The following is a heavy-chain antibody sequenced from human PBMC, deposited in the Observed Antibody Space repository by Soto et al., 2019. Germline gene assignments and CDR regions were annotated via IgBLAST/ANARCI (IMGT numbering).Heavy chain of an antibody. D-gene: IGHD1-26*01. CDR2: INHSGST. Sequence: QVQLRQWGAGLLKPSETLSLTCAVFGGSFSGYNWSWIRRPPGKGLEWIGEINHSGSTNYNPSLKSRVTISVDTSKSQFSLRLSSVTAADTAVYYCTRVWELRGAFEIWGQGTMVTVSS. CDR3: TRVWELRGAFEI. J-gene: IGHJ3*02. V-gene: IGHV4-34*02. CDR1: GGSFSGYN.